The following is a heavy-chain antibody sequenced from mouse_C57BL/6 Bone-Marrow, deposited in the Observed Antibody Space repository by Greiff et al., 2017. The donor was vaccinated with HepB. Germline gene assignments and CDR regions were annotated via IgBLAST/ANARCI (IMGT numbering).Heavy chain of an antibody. CDR3: AIQAGTGRVVAY. CDR2: LSSGGSYT. J-gene: IGHJ3*01. Sequence: EVKLVESGGDLVKPGGSLKLSCAASGFTFSSYGMSWVRQTPDKRLEWVANLSSGGSYTYYPDSVKGRFTISRDTAKNTLYLHMSSLKSEDTAMYDCAIQAGTGRVVAYWGQGTLVTVSA. V-gene: IGHV5-6*01. CDR1: GFTFSSYG. D-gene: IGHD1-1*02.